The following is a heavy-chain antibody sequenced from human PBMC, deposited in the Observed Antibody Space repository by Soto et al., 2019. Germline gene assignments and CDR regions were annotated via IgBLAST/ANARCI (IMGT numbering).Heavy chain of an antibody. V-gene: IGHV4-34*01. CDR3: ARPVRRGYSYGLDY. CDR1: GGSFSGYY. Sequence: SETLSLTCAVYGGSFSGYYWSWIRQPPGKGLEWIGEINHSGSTNYNPSLKSRVTISVDTSKNQFSLKLSSVTAADTAVYYCARPVRRGYSYGLDYWGQGTLVTVSS. CDR2: INHSGST. J-gene: IGHJ4*02. D-gene: IGHD5-18*01.